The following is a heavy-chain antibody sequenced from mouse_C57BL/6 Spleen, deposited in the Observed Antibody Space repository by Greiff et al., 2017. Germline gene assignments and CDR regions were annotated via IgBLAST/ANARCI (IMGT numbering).Heavy chain of an antibody. CDR3: TRPITTGAMDY. V-gene: IGHV1-53*01. CDR1: GYTFTSYW. Sequence: QVQLQQPGTELVKPGASVKLSCKASGYTFTSYWMHWVKQRPGQGLEWIGNINPSNGGTNYNEKFKGKATLTVDKSSSTAYMQRSSLTSEDSAVYYCTRPITTGAMDYWGQGTSVTVSS. CDR2: INPSNGGT. J-gene: IGHJ4*01. D-gene: IGHD1-2*01.